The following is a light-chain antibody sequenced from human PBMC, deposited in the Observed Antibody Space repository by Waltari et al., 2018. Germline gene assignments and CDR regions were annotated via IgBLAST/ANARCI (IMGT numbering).Light chain of an antibody. CDR2: GAS. CDR1: HNVRNK. V-gene: IGKV3-15*01. J-gene: IGKJ5*01. CDR3: QQYHEWPPLA. Sequence: ELVVTQSPATLSVSPGERATLFCRASHNVRNKLAWYPQKLGQAPRLLIYGASIRTTDFPTRFSGSECETEFALTITNVQPEVFAIDYGQQYHEWPPLAFGQGTRLEI.